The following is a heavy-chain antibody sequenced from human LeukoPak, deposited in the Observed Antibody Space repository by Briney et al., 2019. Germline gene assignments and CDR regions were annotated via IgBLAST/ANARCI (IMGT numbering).Heavy chain of an antibody. Sequence: GGSLRLSCAASGFTFSSYSMNWVRQAPGKGLEWVSYISSSSSTIYYADSVKGRFTISRDNAKNSLYLQMNSLRAEDTAVYYCASDVIYGSGSSNWFDPWGQGTLVTVSS. V-gene: IGHV3-48*04. CDR1: GFTFSSYS. CDR3: ASDVIYGSGSSNWFDP. J-gene: IGHJ5*02. CDR2: ISSSSSTI. D-gene: IGHD3-10*01.